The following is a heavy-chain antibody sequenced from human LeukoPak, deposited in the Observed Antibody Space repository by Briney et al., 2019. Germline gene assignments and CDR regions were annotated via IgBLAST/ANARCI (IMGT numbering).Heavy chain of an antibody. J-gene: IGHJ4*02. CDR1: GFTFSSYS. CDR2: ISSSSSLI. CDR3: ARDLKCSGGSCYGAGEYYFDY. D-gene: IGHD2-15*01. V-gene: IGHV3-21*01. Sequence: PGGSLRLSCAAPGFTFSSYSMNWVRQAPGKGQEWVSSISSSSSLIYYADSVKGRFTISSDKAKNSLYLQLNSLRAEDTAVYYCARDLKCSGGSCYGAGEYYFDYWGQGTLVTVSS.